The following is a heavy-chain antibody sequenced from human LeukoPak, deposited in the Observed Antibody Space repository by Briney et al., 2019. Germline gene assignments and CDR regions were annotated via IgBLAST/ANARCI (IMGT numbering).Heavy chain of an antibody. J-gene: IGHJ4*02. CDR1: GGTFSNYA. CDR3: ARPRGYDSSGYSFDY. Sequence: ASVKVSCKASGGTFSNYAINWVRQAPGQGLEWMGGIIPIFGTANYAQKFQGRVTITADESTSTAYMELSSLRSEDTAVYYCARPRGYDSSGYSFDYWGQGTLVTVSS. CDR2: IIPIFGTA. D-gene: IGHD3-22*01. V-gene: IGHV1-69*13.